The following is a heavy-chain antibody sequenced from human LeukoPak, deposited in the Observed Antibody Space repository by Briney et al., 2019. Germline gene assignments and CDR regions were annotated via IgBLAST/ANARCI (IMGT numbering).Heavy chain of an antibody. D-gene: IGHD6-6*01. CDR1: GGSISSSSYY. V-gene: IGHV4-39*01. CDR2: IYYSGST. CDR3: ARIYSSSSGLDH. J-gene: IGHJ4*02. Sequence: SETLSLTFTVSGGSISSSSYYWGWIRQPPGKGLEWIGSIYYSGSTYYNPSLKSRVTISVDTSKNQFSLKLSSVTAADTAVYYCARIYSSSSGLDHWGQGTLVTVSS.